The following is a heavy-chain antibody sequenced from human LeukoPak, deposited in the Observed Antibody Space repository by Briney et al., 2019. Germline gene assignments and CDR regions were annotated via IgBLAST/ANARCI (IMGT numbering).Heavy chain of an antibody. Sequence: ASVKVSCKASGYTFTSYDINWVRQATGQGLEWMGWMNPNSGNTGYAQKFQGRVTMTRNTSISTAYMELSSLRSEDTAVYYCARSRHYDILTGYNRPIDYWGQGTLVTVST. CDR2: MNPNSGNT. J-gene: IGHJ4*02. CDR1: GYTFTSYD. CDR3: ARSRHYDILTGYNRPIDY. V-gene: IGHV1-8*01. D-gene: IGHD3-9*01.